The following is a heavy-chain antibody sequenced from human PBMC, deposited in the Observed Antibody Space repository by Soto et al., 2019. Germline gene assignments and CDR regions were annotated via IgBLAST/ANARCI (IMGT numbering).Heavy chain of an antibody. Sequence: GGSLRLSCSASGFSFSSFAMSWVRQAPGKGLEWVSAISGSGGGTYYGDFVMGRLTISRDNSKNTLYLQMNSLRAEDTALYYCAKLNMVRGVMIYGFDIWGQGTMVTVSS. CDR2: ISGSGGGT. CDR3: AKLNMVRGVMIYGFDI. D-gene: IGHD3-10*01. CDR1: GFSFSSFA. V-gene: IGHV3-23*01. J-gene: IGHJ3*02.